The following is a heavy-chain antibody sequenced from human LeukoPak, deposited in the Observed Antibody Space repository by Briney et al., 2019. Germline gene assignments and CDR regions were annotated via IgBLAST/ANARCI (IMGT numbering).Heavy chain of an antibody. CDR1: GYTFTIYG. Sequence: GASVKVSFKASGYTFTIYGISWVRQAPGQGLEWMGWISAYNGNTNYTQKLQGRVTMTTATSTSTAYMELRSLRSDDTAVYYCARETGYYYDSSGYSWPDAFDIWGQGTMVTVSS. J-gene: IGHJ3*02. CDR3: ARETGYYYDSSGYSWPDAFDI. D-gene: IGHD3-22*01. CDR2: ISAYNGNT. V-gene: IGHV1-18*01.